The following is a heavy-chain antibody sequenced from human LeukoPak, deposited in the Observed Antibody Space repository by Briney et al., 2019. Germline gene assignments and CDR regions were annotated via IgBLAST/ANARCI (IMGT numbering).Heavy chain of an antibody. CDR2: ISYDGSNK. J-gene: IGHJ3*02. CDR3: AKDQYGSSWYGLGAFDI. D-gene: IGHD6-13*01. Sequence: PGGSLRLSCAASGFTFSSYGMHWVRQAPGKGLEWVAVISYDGSNKYYADSVKGRFTISRDNSKNTLYLQINSLRAEDTAVYYCAKDQYGSSWYGLGAFDIWGQGTMVTVSS. CDR1: GFTFSSYG. V-gene: IGHV3-30*18.